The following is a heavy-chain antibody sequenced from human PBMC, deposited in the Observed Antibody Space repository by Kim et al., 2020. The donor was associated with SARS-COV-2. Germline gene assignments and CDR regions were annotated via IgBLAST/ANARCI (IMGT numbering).Heavy chain of an antibody. Sequence: GGSLRLSCAASGFTFSSYGMHWVRQAPGKGLEWVTVISYDGSNKYYADSVKGRFTISRDNSKNTLYLQMNSLRAEDTAVYYCAKANSSSWYGAFDIWGQGTIVTVSS. D-gene: IGHD6-13*01. CDR3: AKANSSSWYGAFDI. V-gene: IGHV3-30*18. J-gene: IGHJ3*02. CDR2: ISYDGSNK. CDR1: GFTFSSYG.